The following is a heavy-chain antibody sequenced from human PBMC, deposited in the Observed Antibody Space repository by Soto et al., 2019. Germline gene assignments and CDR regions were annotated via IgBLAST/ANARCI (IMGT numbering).Heavy chain of an antibody. D-gene: IGHD3-10*01. Sequence: QVQRQESGPGLVKPSGTLSLTCAVSGGSIRSSNCWSWVRQPPGQGLEWIGEIYHRGSTNYNPSLKSRVTRSVDKSKNQVSLKLSSVTAADTAVYDCARLRFGRGTIFDYWVQGTLVTVTS. CDR1: GGSIRSSNC. CDR2: IYHRGST. CDR3: ARLRFGRGTIFDY. J-gene: IGHJ4*02. V-gene: IGHV4-4*02.